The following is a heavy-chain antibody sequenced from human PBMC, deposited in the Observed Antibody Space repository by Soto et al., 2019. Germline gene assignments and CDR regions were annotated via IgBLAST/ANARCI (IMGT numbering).Heavy chain of an antibody. CDR2: ISSSSSTI. J-gene: IGHJ4*02. CDR1: GFTFSSYS. CDR3: ARDTAHYGDPPYYFDY. V-gene: IGHV3-48*01. D-gene: IGHD4-17*01. Sequence: PGRPLRLSCAASGFTFSSYSMNWVRQAPGKGLEWVSYISSSSSTIYYADSVKGRFTISRDNAKNSLYLQMNSLRAEDTAVYYCARDTAHYGDPPYYFDYWGQGTLVTVSS.